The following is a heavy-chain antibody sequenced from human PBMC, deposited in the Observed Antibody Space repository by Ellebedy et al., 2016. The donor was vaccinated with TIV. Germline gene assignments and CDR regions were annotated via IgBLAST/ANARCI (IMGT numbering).Heavy chain of an antibody. CDR2: ISGSGVST. CDR1: GFTFSSSA. V-gene: IGHV3-23*01. Sequence: PGGSLRLSCAASGFTFSSSAISWVRPAPGKGLEWVSAISGSGVSTYYADSVKGRFTISRDNSKNTLYLQMNSLRAEDTAVYYCAKDLSRGVGLTDYWGQGTLVTVSS. J-gene: IGHJ4*02. CDR3: AKDLSRGVGLTDY. D-gene: IGHD1-26*01.